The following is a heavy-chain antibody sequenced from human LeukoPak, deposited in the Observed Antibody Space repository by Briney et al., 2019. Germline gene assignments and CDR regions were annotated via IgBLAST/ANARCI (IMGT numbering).Heavy chain of an antibody. CDR3: AKEIIQSITIFGVVGSPFDY. V-gene: IGHV3-23*01. D-gene: IGHD3-3*01. CDR2: ISGSGGST. Sequence: GGSLRLSCAASGFTFSSYAMSWVRQAPGKGLEWVSAISGSGGSTYYADSVKGRFTISRDNSKNTLYLQMNSLRAEDTAVYYCAKEIIQSITIFGVVGSPFDYWGQGTLVTVSS. CDR1: GFTFSSYA. J-gene: IGHJ4*02.